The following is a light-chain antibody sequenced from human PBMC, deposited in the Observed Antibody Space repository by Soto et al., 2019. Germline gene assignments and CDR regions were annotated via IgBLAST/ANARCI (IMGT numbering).Light chain of an antibody. CDR3: QQYGSSRK. Sequence: DIVLTQSPGTLSLSPGERATLSCRASETVSSSYLAWYQQKPGQAPRLLIYGASSRATGIPDRFSGSGSGTDFTLTISRLEPEDFAVYYCQQYGSSRKFGQGTKV. CDR1: ETVSSSY. V-gene: IGKV3-20*01. J-gene: IGKJ1*01. CDR2: GAS.